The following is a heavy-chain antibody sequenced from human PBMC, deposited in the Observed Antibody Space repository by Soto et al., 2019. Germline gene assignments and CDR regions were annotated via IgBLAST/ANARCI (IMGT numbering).Heavy chain of an antibody. CDR2: SIPLFGTA. J-gene: IGHJ6*02. V-gene: IGHV1-69*01. CDR3: ARGGQHPTPSYYYTMDV. CDR1: GGTFSTYS. D-gene: IGHD6-13*01. Sequence: QVQLVQSGAEVKKPGSSVKVSCKASGGTFSTYSISWVRQAPGQGLEWMGGSIPLFGTANYAQKFQGRVTITAAESTSTAYMELSSLRSDDTAVYYCARGGQHPTPSYYYTMDVWGQGTTVTVSS.